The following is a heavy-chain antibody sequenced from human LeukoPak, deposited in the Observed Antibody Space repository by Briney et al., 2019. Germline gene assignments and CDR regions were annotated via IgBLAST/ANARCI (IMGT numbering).Heavy chain of an antibody. CDR1: GXXLSSYG. D-gene: IGHD6-19*01. J-gene: IGHJ4*02. CDR3: ARETDSSGWYFDY. V-gene: IGHV3-33*01. CDR2: IWYDGSNK. Sequence: GGSLRLSCAASGXXLSSYGMHWVXQXPXXGLXWVAVIWYDGSNKYYADSVKGRFTISRDNSQNTLYLQMNSLRAEDTAVYYCARETDSSGWYFDYWGQGTLVTVSS.